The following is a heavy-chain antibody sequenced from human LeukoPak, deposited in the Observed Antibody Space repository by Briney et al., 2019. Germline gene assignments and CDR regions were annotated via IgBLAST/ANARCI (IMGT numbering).Heavy chain of an antibody. V-gene: IGHV1-8*01. Sequence: ASVKVSCKASGYTFTNYDINWVRQATGQGLEWMGWMNPNSGNTGYAHRFQGRVTMTRNTSISTAYMELSSLRSEDTAVYYCARSRPRSSWSNYFDSWGQGTLVTVSS. CDR1: GYTFTNYD. CDR3: ARSRPRSSWSNYFDS. J-gene: IGHJ4*02. CDR2: MNPNSGNT. D-gene: IGHD6-13*01.